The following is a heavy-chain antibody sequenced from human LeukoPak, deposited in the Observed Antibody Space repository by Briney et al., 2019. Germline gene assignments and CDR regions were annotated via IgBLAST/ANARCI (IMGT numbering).Heavy chain of an antibody. J-gene: IGHJ2*01. V-gene: IGHV3-11*04. D-gene: IGHD5-24*01. CDR2: IDKSGGTT. Sequence: GGSLRLSCAASGFTFSDSYMTWIRQAPGKGLEWVAFIDKSGGTTYYADSVKGRFTISRDSAKNSLSLQMNSLRAEDTAVYYCARGVGGYNFRDWYFDLWGRGTLVTVSS. CDR1: GFTFSDSY. CDR3: ARGVGGYNFRDWYFDL.